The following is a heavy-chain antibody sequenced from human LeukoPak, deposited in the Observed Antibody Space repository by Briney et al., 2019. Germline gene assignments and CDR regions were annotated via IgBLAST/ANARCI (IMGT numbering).Heavy chain of an antibody. J-gene: IGHJ3*02. CDR3: ARARMEWEPRRAFDI. CDR2: IFYSGST. CDR1: GGSISSYY. Sequence: SETLSLTCTVSGGSISSYYWSWIRQPPGKGLEWIGHIFYSGSTNYNPSLKSRATISVDTSNNEFSLSLSSVTAADTAVYYCARARMEWEPRRAFDIWGQGTMVTVSS. V-gene: IGHV4-59*01. D-gene: IGHD3-3*01.